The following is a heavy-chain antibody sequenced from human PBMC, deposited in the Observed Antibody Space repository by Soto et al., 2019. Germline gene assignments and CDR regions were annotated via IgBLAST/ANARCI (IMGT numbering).Heavy chain of an antibody. J-gene: IGHJ5*02. CDR2: ISTYSGDT. V-gene: IGHV1-18*01. CDR3: ARHHGPTTPEKGFDP. CDR1: GYTFFTYD. Sequence: QVHLVQSGVEVKTPGASVKVSCQASGYTFFTYDISWVRQAPGQGLEWMGWISTYSGDTKYAQKFQGRVTMTTDTSTTTAYLELRSLRSDDTAVYYCARHHGPTTPEKGFDPWGQGTLVTVSS. D-gene: IGHD5-12*01.